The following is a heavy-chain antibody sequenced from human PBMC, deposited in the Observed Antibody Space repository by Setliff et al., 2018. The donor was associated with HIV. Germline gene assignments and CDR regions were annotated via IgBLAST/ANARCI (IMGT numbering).Heavy chain of an antibody. CDR3: AKEKGGSYKYFDY. CDR2: IRYDGDNK. V-gene: IGHV3-30*02. Sequence: GGSLRLSCAASGFTFSGYGMYWVRQAPGKGLEWVAFIRYDGDNKYYADSVKGRFTISRDNSKNTLYLQMNSLRTEDTALYYCAKEKGGSYKYFDYWGQGTLVTVSS. CDR1: GFTFSGYG. D-gene: IGHD1-26*01. J-gene: IGHJ4*02.